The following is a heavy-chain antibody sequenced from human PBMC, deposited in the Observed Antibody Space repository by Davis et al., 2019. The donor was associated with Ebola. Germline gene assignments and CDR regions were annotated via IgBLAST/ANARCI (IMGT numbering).Heavy chain of an antibody. V-gene: IGHV3-30*09. Sequence: GGSLRLSCAASGFTFNAYTMYWVRQAPGKGLEWVALISFDGANKPYGDSVKGRFAIFRENSKKTMYVEMSSLRPEDTGVYYCARDSRSHDLWSGYLHNWFDTWGQGILVTVSS. J-gene: IGHJ5*02. D-gene: IGHD3-3*01. CDR3: ARDSRSHDLWSGYLHNWFDT. CDR1: GFTFNAYT. CDR2: ISFDGANK.